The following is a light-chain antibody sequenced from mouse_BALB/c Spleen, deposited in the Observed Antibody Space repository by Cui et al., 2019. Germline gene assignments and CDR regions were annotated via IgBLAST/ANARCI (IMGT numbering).Light chain of an antibody. CDR3: QQGSSIPRS. Sequence: EIVLTQSLTTLAASPGEKITITCSVTSSISSNYLQWNKQKPGFSHKLLNYRTANLAAGVPARFSGSGSGTAYPITNGTMESEDVATYYCQQGSSIPRSFGSGTKLEIK. J-gene: IGKJ4*01. V-gene: IGKV4-91*01. CDR1: SSISSNY. CDR2: RTA.